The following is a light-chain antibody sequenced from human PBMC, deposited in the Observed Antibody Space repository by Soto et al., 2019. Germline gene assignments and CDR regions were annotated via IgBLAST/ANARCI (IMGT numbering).Light chain of an antibody. Sequence: EIVMTQSPATLSVSPGERATLSCMASQRVRSHLAGFQHKPGQAPSLLIYGASSRATGIPARFSGSGSGTDFTITISSLQSEDFAVYYCQQYINWPSWTFGQGTKVEIQ. J-gene: IGKJ1*01. V-gene: IGKV3-15*01. CDR2: GAS. CDR1: QRVRSH. CDR3: QQYINWPSWT.